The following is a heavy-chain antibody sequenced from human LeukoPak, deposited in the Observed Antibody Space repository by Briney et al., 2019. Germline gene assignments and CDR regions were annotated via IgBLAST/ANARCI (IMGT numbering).Heavy chain of an antibody. J-gene: IGHJ4*02. V-gene: IGHV3-30-3*01. CDR1: GFTFSGYA. D-gene: IGHD4-17*01. Sequence: SGGSLRLSCAASGFTFSGYAMHWGRQAPGKGLECVAVISYDGSNKYYADSVKGRFTICRDNSKNTLFLQMSSLRPEDTAVYYCARTTVPDYWGQGTLVTVSS. CDR3: ARTTVPDY. CDR2: ISYDGSNK.